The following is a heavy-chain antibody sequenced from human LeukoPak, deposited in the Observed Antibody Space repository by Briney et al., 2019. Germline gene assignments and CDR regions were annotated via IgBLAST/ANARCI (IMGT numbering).Heavy chain of an antibody. J-gene: IGHJ4*02. CDR1: GGSFSGYY. CDR3: ARQTGSGLFILP. D-gene: IGHD3/OR15-3a*01. Sequence: SETLSLACAVYGGSFSGYYWSWIRQPPGKGLEWIGEINHSGSTNYNPSLKSRVTISVDTSKNQFSLKLSSVTAADTAVYYCARQTGSGLFILPGGQGTLVTVSS. CDR2: INHSGST. V-gene: IGHV4-34*01.